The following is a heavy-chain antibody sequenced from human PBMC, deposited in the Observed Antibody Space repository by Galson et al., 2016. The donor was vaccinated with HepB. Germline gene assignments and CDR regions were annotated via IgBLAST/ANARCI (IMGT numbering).Heavy chain of an antibody. CDR1: GFAFSSHW. V-gene: IGHV3-74*01. D-gene: IGHD4-23*01. CDR3: VRDHSVVPTTAYNWLDP. CDR2: INSDGTIS. J-gene: IGHJ5*02. Sequence: SLRLSCAASGFAFSSHWMHWVRQDLGKGLAWVSRINSDGTISNYADSVKGRFTISRDNAKNTLYLQMNSLRAEDTAVYFCVRDHSVVPTTAYNWLDPWGRGTLVTVSS.